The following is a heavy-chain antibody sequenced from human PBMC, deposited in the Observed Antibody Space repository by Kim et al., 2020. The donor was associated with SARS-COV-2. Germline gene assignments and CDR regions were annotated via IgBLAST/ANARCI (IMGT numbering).Heavy chain of an antibody. J-gene: IGHJ5*02. Sequence: SETLSLTCTVSGGSISSYYWSWIRQPPGKGLEWIGYIYYSGSTNYNPSLKSRVTISVDTSKNQFSLKLSSVTAADTAVYYCAREGDYYGSGIISRWFDTWGQGTLVTVSS. D-gene: IGHD3-10*01. CDR2: IYYSGST. CDR1: GGSISSYY. V-gene: IGHV4-59*13. CDR3: AREGDYYGSGIISRWFDT.